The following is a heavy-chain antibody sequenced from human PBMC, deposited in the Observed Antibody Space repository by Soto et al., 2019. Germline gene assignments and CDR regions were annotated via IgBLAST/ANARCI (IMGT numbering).Heavy chain of an antibody. J-gene: IGHJ6*02. CDR2: IYYRGST. V-gene: IGHV4-59*01. CDR3: ARDDRGMDG. Sequence: SETLSLTCTVPGGTILTYYWSGIRQPPGKGLEWIGYIYYRGSTNYNPSLKSRVTISVDTSKNQFPLKVSSVTAADTAVYYCARDDRGMDGCGQGPQITGSS. CDR1: GGTILTYY.